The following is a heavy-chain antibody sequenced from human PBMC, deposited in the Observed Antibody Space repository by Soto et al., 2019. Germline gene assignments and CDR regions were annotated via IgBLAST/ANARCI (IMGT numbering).Heavy chain of an antibody. CDR1: GFTFSSYA. D-gene: IGHD4-17*01. V-gene: IGHV3-23*01. Sequence: EVQLLESGGGLVQPGGSLRLSCAASGFTFSSYAMSWVHQAPGKGLEWVSAISGSGGSTYYADSVKGRFTISRDNSKNTLYLQMNSLRAEDTAVYYCAKGRRGETTVTAVKFDYWGQGTLVTVSS. CDR3: AKGRRGETTVTAVKFDY. CDR2: ISGSGGST. J-gene: IGHJ4*02.